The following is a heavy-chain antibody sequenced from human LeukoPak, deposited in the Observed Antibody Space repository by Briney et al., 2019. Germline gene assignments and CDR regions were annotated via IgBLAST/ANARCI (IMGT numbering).Heavy chain of an antibody. CDR3: ARDVESGVARIAVATNYFDP. CDR1: GGTFSSYA. V-gene: IGHV1-69*04. CDR2: INPILGVA. D-gene: IGHD6-13*01. J-gene: IGHJ5*02. Sequence: ASVKVSCKASGGTFSSYAFSWVRQAPGQGLEWMGKINPILGVATYAQKFQDRVTITADKATNTAYLEVSSLRSEDSAMYYCARDVESGVARIAVATNYFDPWGQGTLVTVSS.